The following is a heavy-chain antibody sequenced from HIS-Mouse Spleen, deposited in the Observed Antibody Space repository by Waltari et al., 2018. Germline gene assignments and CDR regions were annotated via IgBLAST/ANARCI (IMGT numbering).Heavy chain of an antibody. J-gene: IGHJ4*02. V-gene: IGHV3-21*01. CDR3: ARGSSSFPDY. D-gene: IGHD6-6*01. Sequence: CAASGFTFSSYSMNWVRQAPGKGLEWVSSISSSSSYIYYADSVKGRFTISRDNAKNSLYLQMNSLRAEDTAVYYCARGSSSFPDYWGQGTLVTVSS. CDR1: GFTFSSYS. CDR2: ISSSSSYI.